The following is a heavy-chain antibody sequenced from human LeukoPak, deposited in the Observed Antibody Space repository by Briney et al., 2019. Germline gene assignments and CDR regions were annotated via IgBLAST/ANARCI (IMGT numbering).Heavy chain of an antibody. Sequence: GGSLRLSCAASGFTFSIYGMHWVRQAPGKGLEGVAIIWYDGSNKYYADSVKGRFTISRDNSKNTLYLQMNSLRAEDTAVYYCARDGRIAAAATGYWGQGTLVTVSS. V-gene: IGHV3-33*01. CDR2: IWYDGSNK. J-gene: IGHJ4*02. D-gene: IGHD6-13*01. CDR3: ARDGRIAAAATGY. CDR1: GFTFSIYG.